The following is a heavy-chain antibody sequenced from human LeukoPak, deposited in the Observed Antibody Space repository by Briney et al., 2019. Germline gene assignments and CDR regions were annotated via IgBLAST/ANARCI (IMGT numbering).Heavy chain of an antibody. D-gene: IGHD1-26*01. CDR2: ISSSGGST. V-gene: IGHV3-23*01. Sequence: PGGSLRLSCAASGFTFSNYAMSWVRQAPGKGLEWVLAISSSGGSTYYADSVKGRFTISRDNSKNTLYLQMNSLRAEDTAVYYCAKNSGSYDLHYWGQGTLVTVSS. CDR3: AKNSGSYDLHY. CDR1: GFTFSNYA. J-gene: IGHJ4*02.